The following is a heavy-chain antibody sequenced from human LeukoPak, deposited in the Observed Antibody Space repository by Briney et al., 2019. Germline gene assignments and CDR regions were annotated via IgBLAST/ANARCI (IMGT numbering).Heavy chain of an antibody. J-gene: IGHJ4*02. CDR3: ARMKAAAGYRADY. V-gene: IGHV4-59*01. D-gene: IGHD6-13*01. CDR1: GGSISSYY. Sequence: SETLSLTCNVSGGSISSYYWSWIRQPPGKGLEWIGYIYYSGSTNYNPSLKSRVTISVGTSKNQISLKLSSVTAADTAVYYCARMKAAAGYRADYWGQGTLVTVSS. CDR2: IYYSGST.